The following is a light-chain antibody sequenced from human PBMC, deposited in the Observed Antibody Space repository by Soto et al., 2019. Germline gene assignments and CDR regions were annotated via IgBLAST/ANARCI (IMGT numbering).Light chain of an antibody. CDR3: QQYSTYTPRP. Sequence: DTQMTQSASTLSASVGDRVTITCRASQSISIWLAWYQQKPGKAPKILIYKASSLESGVPSRFSGSGSGTEFTLTISSLQPDDFATYYCQQYSTYTPRPFGQGTKVAIK. CDR2: KAS. J-gene: IGKJ1*01. V-gene: IGKV1-5*03. CDR1: QSISIW.